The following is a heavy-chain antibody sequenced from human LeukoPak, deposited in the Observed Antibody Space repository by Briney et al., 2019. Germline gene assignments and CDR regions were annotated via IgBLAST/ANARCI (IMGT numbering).Heavy chain of an antibody. CDR2: IYYSGST. V-gene: IGHV4-31*03. CDR1: GGSISSGGYY. J-gene: IGHJ4*02. Sequence: SETLSLTCTVSGGSISSGGYYWSWIRQHPGKGLEWIGYIYYSGSTYYNPSLKSRVTISVDTSKNQFSLKLSSVTAADTAVYYCARGGLWNFYDSSGYFDYWGQGTLVTVSS. D-gene: IGHD3-22*01. CDR3: ARGGLWNFYDSSGYFDY.